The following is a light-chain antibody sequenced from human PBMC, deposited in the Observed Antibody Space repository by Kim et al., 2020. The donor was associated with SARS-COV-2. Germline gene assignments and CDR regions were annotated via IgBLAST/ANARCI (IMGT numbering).Light chain of an antibody. J-gene: IGLJ2*01. V-gene: IGLV3-19*01. CDR3: NSRDSSGNRDVV. CDR1: SLRSYY. Sequence: GQTVRIKCQGDSLRSYYASWYQQKPGQAPVLVIYGKNNRPSGIPDRFSGSSSGNTASLTITGAQAEDEADYYCNSRDSSGNRDVVFGGGTQLTVL. CDR2: GKN.